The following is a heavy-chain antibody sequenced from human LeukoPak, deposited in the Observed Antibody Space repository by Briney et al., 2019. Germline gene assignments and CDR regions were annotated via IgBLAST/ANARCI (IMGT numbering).Heavy chain of an antibody. V-gene: IGHV3-7*01. Sequence: PGGSLRLSCGPCGFPLRRYCMGWVRQSPGKGLEWVANINQDGCYRNYVDSVKGLFTIHRDYAKNALYLQENSLRREDTAVYYCARAPHGGNSLGPWGKGNLVTVSS. CDR3: ARAPHGGNSLGP. J-gene: IGHJ5*02. CDR2: INQDGCYR. D-gene: IGHD4-23*01. CDR1: GFPLRRYC.